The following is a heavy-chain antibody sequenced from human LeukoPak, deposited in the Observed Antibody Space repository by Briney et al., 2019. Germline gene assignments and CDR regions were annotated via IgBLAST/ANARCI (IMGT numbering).Heavy chain of an antibody. V-gene: IGHV3-64*01. CDR1: GFTFSSYA. Sequence: GGSLRLSCAASGFTFSSYAIHWVRQAPGRGLEFVSSISANGDSAFYANSVKGRFIISRDNSKNTLYLQMGSLRPDDMAVYYCAVQRAATGAGWFDPWGQGTLVTVSS. CDR3: AVQRAATGAGWFDP. CDR2: ISANGDSA. D-gene: IGHD6-13*01. J-gene: IGHJ5*02.